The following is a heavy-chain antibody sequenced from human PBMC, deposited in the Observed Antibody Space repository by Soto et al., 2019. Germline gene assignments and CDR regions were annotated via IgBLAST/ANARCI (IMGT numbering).Heavy chain of an antibody. CDR3: ARAPDGTSGYYFDP. J-gene: IGHJ4*02. V-gene: IGHV4-30-2*01. CDR2: IYHTGST. Sequence: QVQLQESGSGLVKPSQTLSLTCTVSGDSISSGGYSWSWIRQPPQKGLEWIGYIYHTGSTSYSPSLKSRGTISVDKSKNQCSLILNSVTAADTAIYYCARAPDGTSGYYFDPWGQGTLFTVSS. CDR1: GDSISSGGYS. D-gene: IGHD3-22*01.